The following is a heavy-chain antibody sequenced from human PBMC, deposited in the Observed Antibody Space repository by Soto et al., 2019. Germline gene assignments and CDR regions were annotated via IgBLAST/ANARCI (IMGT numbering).Heavy chain of an antibody. V-gene: IGHV5-51*01. D-gene: IGHD3-3*01. CDR2: IYPGDSDT. Sequence: PGESLKISCKGSGYSFTSYWIGWVRQMPGKGLEWMGIIYPGDSDTRYSPSFQGQVTISADKSISTAYLQWSSLKASDTATYYCARQREYDFWSGYFTPGNYYGMDVWGQCTTVTVSS. CDR1: GYSFTSYW. CDR3: ARQREYDFWSGYFTPGNYYGMDV. J-gene: IGHJ6*02.